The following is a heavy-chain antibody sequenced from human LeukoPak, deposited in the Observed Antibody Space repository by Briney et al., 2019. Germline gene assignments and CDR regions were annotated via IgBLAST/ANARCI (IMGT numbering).Heavy chain of an antibody. CDR1: GYTFTGYY. D-gene: IGHD5-12*01. CDR2: INPNSGGT. J-gene: IGHJ6*03. Sequence: ASVKVSCKASGYTFTGYYMHWVRQAPGQGLEWMGWINPNSGGTNYAQKFQGRVTMTRDTSISTAYMELSRLRSDDTAVYYCARAVATRWDYYYMDVWGKGTTVTVSS. CDR3: ARAVATRWDYYYMDV. V-gene: IGHV1-2*02.